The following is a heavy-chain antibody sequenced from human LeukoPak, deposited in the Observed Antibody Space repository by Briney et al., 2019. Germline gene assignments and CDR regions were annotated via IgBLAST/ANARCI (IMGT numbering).Heavy chain of an antibody. V-gene: IGHV3-11*01. J-gene: IGHJ4*02. D-gene: IGHD5-18*01. CDR3: ARDPEKKYSYATREDFDY. Sequence: GGSLRLSCAASGFTFSDYYMSWIRQAPGKGLEWVSYISSSGSTMYYADSVKGRFTISRDNAKNSLYLQMNSLRAEDTAAYYCARDPEKKYSYATREDFDYWGQGTLVTVSS. CDR2: ISSSGSTM. CDR1: GFTFSDYY.